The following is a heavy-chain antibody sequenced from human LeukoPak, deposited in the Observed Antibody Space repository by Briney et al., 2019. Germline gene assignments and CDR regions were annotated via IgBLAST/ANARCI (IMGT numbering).Heavy chain of an antibody. CDR1: GGSISSYY. CDR3: ARVHCSSTSCYRWFDP. D-gene: IGHD2-2*02. V-gene: IGHV4-59*01. Sequence: PSETLSLTCTVSGGSISSYYWSWIRQPPGKGLEWIGYIYYSGSTNYNPSLKSRVTISVDTSKNQFSLKLSSVTAADTAVYYCARVHCSSTSCYRWFDPWGQGTLVTVSS. CDR2: IYYSGST. J-gene: IGHJ5*02.